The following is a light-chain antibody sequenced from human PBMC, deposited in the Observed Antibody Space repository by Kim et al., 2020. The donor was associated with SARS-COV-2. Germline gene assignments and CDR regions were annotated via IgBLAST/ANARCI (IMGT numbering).Light chain of an antibody. J-gene: IGKJ1*01. CDR1: QSVSSI. Sequence: ATLSVSPGERATLSCRASQSVSSILAWYQQKPGQAPRLLIYGASTRATGIPARFRGSGSGTKFTLTISSLQSEDFAVYYCQQRGTFGQGTKVDIK. V-gene: IGKV3-15*01. CDR2: GAS. CDR3: QQRGT.